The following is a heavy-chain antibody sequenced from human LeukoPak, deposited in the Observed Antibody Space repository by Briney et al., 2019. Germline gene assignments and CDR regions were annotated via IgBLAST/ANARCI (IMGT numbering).Heavy chain of an antibody. J-gene: IGHJ4*02. CDR2: IYYSGST. Sequence: SETLSLTCTVSGDSISTSNSYWGWIRQPPGKGLEWIGYIYYSGSTNYNPSLKSRVTISVDTSKTQFSLKLSSVTAADTAVYYCARARGDAIWTVNDYWGQGTLVTVSS. CDR1: GDSISTSNSY. CDR3: ARARGDAIWTVNDY. V-gene: IGHV4-61*05. D-gene: IGHD2-21*02.